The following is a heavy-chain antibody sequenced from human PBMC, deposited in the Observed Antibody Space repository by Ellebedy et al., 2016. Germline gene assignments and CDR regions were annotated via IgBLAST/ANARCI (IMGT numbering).Heavy chain of an antibody. J-gene: IGHJ6*02. CDR3: ARVLAALGGYYGMDV. D-gene: IGHD6-13*01. CDR2: IYPGDSDT. Sequence: GGSLRLXCKGSGYSFTSYWIGWVRQMPGKGLEWMGIIYPGDSDTRYSPSFQGQVTISADKSISTAYLQWSSLKASDTAMYYCARVLAALGGYYGMDVWGQGTTVTVSS. CDR1: GYSFTSYW. V-gene: IGHV5-51*01.